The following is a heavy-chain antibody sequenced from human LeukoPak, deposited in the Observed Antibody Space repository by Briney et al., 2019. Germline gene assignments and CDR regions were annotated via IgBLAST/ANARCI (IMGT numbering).Heavy chain of an antibody. CDR3: AKDRGGYYDSRGNEN. D-gene: IGHD3-22*01. V-gene: IGHV3-23*01. Sequence: PGGSLRLSCEASGFTFSNYYMSWIRQAPGKGLEWVSHIKGNGATTYYADSVKGRFTISRDNSKNTLYLQMNSLRAEDTAVYYCAKDRGGYYDSRGNENWGQGTLVTVSS. CDR1: GFTFSNYY. J-gene: IGHJ4*02. CDR2: IKGNGATT.